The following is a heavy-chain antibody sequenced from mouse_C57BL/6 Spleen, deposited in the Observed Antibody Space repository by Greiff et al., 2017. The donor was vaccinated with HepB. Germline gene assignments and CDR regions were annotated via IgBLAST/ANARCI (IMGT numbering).Heavy chain of an antibody. CDR2: IHPNSGST. J-gene: IGHJ2*01. D-gene: IGHD1-1*01. CDR1: GYTFTSYW. V-gene: IGHV1-64*01. Sequence: QVHVKQPGAELVKPGASVKLSCKASGYTFTSYWMHWVKQRPGQGLEWIGMIHPNSGSTNYNEKFKSKATLTVDKSSSTAYMQLSSLTSEDSAVYYCARPYYYGSSYESFDYWGQGTTLTVSS. CDR3: ARPYYYGSSYESFDY.